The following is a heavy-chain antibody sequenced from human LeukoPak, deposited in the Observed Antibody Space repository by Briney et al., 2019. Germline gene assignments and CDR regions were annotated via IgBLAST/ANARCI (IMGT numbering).Heavy chain of an antibody. CDR3: AKGLGSGRPKNCFDP. Sequence: GGSLRLSCAASGFTFSAYPMTWVRQAPGKGLEWVSTISKSGGATYFAYSVKGRFTISRNNSKTTLLLQIDSLRVEDTAIYYCAKGLGSGRPKNCFDPWGQGTQVIVSS. J-gene: IGHJ5*02. V-gene: IGHV3-23*01. D-gene: IGHD3-10*01. CDR2: ISKSGGAT. CDR1: GFTFSAYP.